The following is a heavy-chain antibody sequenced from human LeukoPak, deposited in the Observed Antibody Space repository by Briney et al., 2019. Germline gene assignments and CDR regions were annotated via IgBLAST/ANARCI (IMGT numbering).Heavy chain of an antibody. Sequence: KPGGPLRLYCAASGFTFSSYSMNWVRQAPGKGLEWVSSISSSSSYIYYADSVRGRFTIARDNAKNSLYLQMNSLRADDTAVYYCARDGSREDYYMDVWGKGTTVTVSS. V-gene: IGHV3-21*01. J-gene: IGHJ6*03. CDR1: GFTFSSYS. CDR3: ARDGSREDYYMDV. D-gene: IGHD1-26*01. CDR2: ISSSSSYI.